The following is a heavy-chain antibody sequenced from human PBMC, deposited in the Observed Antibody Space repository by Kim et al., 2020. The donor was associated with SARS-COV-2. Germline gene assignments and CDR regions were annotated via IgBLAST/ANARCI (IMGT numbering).Heavy chain of an antibody. CDR2: IYPGDSDT. D-gene: IGHD3-9*01. V-gene: IGHV5-51*01. J-gene: IGHJ4*02. CDR3: ARGGFGGYFDCLDY. Sequence: KGLGWMGIIYPGDSDTRYSPSFQGQVTISADKSISTAYLQWSSLKASDTAMYYCARGGFGGYFDCLDYWGQGTLVTVSS.